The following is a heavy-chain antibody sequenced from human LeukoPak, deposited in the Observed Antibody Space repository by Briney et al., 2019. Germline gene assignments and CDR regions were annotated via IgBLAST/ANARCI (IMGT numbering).Heavy chain of an antibody. V-gene: IGHV5-51*01. CDR3: ARHKASNWFDP. CDR1: GYRFNNYW. J-gene: IGHJ5*02. CDR2: IYHGDSDT. Sequence: GGSLKISCKGSGYRFNNYWIAWVRQMPGKGLEWMGIIYHGDSDTIFSPSFQGPVTISAHKSISTAYLQWSSLKASDTAIYYCARHKASNWFDPWGQGTLVTVSS.